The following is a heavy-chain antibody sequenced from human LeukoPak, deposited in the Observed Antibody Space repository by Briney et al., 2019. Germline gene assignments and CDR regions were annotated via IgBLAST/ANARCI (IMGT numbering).Heavy chain of an antibody. J-gene: IGHJ5*02. CDR1: GGTFSSYT. CDR2: IIPILGIA. Sequence: SVKVSCKASGGTFSSYTISWVRQAPGQGLEWMARIIPILGIANYAQKFQGRVTITADKSTSTAYMELSSLRSEDTAVYYCARGLCSSTSCYLSWFDPWGQGTLVTVSS. D-gene: IGHD2-2*01. CDR3: ARGLCSSTSCYLSWFDP. V-gene: IGHV1-69*02.